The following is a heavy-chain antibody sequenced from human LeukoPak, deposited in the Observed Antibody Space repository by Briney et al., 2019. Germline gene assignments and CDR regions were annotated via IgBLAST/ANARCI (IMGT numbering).Heavy chain of an antibody. CDR2: INPNSGGT. J-gene: IGHJ5*02. CDR1: GYTFTGYY. D-gene: IGHD6-13*01. Sequence: ASVKVSCKASGYTFTGYYMHWVRQAPGQGLEWMGWINPNSGGTNYAQKFQGRVTMTRDTSISTAYMELSRLRSDDTAVYYCAGGPPNRAAAGLNWFDPWGQGTLVTVSS. CDR3: AGGPPNRAAAGLNWFDP. V-gene: IGHV1-2*02.